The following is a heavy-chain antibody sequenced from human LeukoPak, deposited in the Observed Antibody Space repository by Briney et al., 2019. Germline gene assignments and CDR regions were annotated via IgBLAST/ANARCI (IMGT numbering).Heavy chain of an antibody. D-gene: IGHD6-13*01. Sequence: SETLSLTCTVSGYSISSGYYWSWIRQPPGKGLEWIGEINHSGSTNYNPSLKSRVTISVDTSKNQFSLKLSSVTAADTAVYYCARGRSGRRAAGKYMDVWGKGTTVTVSS. V-gene: IGHV4-38-2*02. CDR3: ARGRSGRRAAGKYMDV. J-gene: IGHJ6*03. CDR1: GYSISSGYY. CDR2: INHSGST.